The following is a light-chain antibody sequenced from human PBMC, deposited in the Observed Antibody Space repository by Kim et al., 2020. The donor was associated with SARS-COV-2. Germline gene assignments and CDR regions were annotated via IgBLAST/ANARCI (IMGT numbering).Light chain of an antibody. Sequence: GPSITISCRGTSNDVGGYHLVSCYQQHPGKVPKLIIYEVDKRPSGVSNHFSGSKSGNTASLRISGLQAEDEGDYYCCSYAGNSFVVFGGGTQLTVL. V-gene: IGLV2-23*02. CDR2: EVD. CDR1: SNDVGGYHL. J-gene: IGLJ2*01. CDR3: CSYAGNSFVV.